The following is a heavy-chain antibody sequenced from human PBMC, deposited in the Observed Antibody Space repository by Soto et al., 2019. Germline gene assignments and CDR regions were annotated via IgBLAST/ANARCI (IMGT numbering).Heavy chain of an antibody. V-gene: IGHV1-3*01. CDR3: ARGDGSSWYSLAY. CDR2: INAGNGNT. D-gene: IGHD6-13*01. CDR1: GYTFTIYA. J-gene: IGHJ4*02. Sequence: ASVKVSCKASGYTFTIYAMHWVLQAPGQRLEWMGWINAGNGNTKYSQKFQGRVTITRDTSASTAYMELSSLRSEDTAVYYCARGDGSSWYSLAYWGQGTLVTVSS.